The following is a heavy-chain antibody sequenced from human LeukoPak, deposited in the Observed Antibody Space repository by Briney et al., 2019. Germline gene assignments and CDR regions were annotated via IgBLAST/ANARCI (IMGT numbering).Heavy chain of an antibody. V-gene: IGHV3-23*01. Sequence: PGGSLRLSCVASGFTFSSYAMSWVRQAPGKGLEWVSAISGSGGSTYYADSVKGRFTISRDNSKNTLYLQMNSLRAEDTAVYYCAKSGYCTNGVCYMFDYWGQETLVTVSS. D-gene: IGHD2-8*01. CDR2: ISGSGGST. CDR3: AKSGYCTNGVCYMFDY. J-gene: IGHJ4*02. CDR1: GFTFSSYA.